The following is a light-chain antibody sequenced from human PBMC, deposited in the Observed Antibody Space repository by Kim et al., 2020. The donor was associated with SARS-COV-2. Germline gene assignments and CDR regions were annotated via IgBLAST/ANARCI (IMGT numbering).Light chain of an antibody. CDR2: AAS. J-gene: IGKJ1*01. V-gene: IGKV3-20*01. Sequence: EIVLTQSPATLSLSPGERATLSCRASQSVSSSYLAWYQQKPGQAPRLLIYAASSRASGIPDRFSGSGSGTDFTLTISRLEPEDVAVYYCQQYGSSPRTFGQGTKVDIK. CDR3: QQYGSSPRT. CDR1: QSVSSSY.